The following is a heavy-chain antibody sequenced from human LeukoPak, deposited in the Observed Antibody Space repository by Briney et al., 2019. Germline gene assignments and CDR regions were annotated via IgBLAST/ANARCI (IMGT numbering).Heavy chain of an antibody. V-gene: IGHV3-30-3*01. CDR2: ISYDGSNK. J-gene: IGHJ4*02. D-gene: IGHD5-18*01. CDR1: GLTFSSHW. Sequence: QPGGSLRLSCAASGLTFSSHWMHWVRQAPGKGLEWVAVISYDGSNKYYADSVKGRFTISRDNSKNTLYLQMNSLRAEDTAVYYCARDPNGYSYGYFDYWGQGTLVTVSS. CDR3: ARDPNGYSYGYFDY.